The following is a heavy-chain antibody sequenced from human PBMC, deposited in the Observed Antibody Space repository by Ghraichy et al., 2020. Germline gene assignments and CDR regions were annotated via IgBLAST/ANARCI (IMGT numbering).Heavy chain of an antibody. CDR1: GGSISSGGYS. D-gene: IGHD4-23*01. CDR3: ARVGEYGGNGELDY. J-gene: IGHJ4*02. CDR2: IYYSGST. Sequence: SETLSLTCAVSGGSISSGGYSWSWIRQPPGKGLEWIGYIYYSGSTYYNPSLKSRVTISVDTSKNQFSLKLSSVTAADTAVYYCARVGEYGGNGELDYWGQGTLVTVSS. V-gene: IGHV4-30-4*07.